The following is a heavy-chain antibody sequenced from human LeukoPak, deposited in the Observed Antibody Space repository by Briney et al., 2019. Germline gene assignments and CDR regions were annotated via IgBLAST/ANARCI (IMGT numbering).Heavy chain of an antibody. J-gene: IGHJ4*02. CDR2: ISAYNGNT. Sequence: ASVNVSCKASGYTFTIYGISWVRQAPGQGLEWMGWISAYNGNTNYAQKLQGRVTMTTDTSTSTAYMELRSLRSDDTAVHYCARGQTEAKYCSGGSCYSSFDWWGQGTLVTVSS. CDR1: GYTFTIYG. D-gene: IGHD2-15*01. CDR3: ARGQTEAKYCSGGSCYSSFDW. V-gene: IGHV1-18*01.